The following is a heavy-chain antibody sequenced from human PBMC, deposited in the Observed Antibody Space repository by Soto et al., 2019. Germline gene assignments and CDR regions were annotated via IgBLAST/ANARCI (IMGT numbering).Heavy chain of an antibody. D-gene: IGHD1-26*01. Sequence: SETLSLTCTVSGGSITSHYCSWIRQPPGRALEWIGYIHNNGYTSYNPSLKSRVSLSIDTSKNQVALKLSSVTAADSAVYYCARQGYGELHGLVDVWRPGTTVTVSS. J-gene: IGHJ6*02. CDR1: GGSITSHY. CDR2: IHNNGYT. CDR3: ARQGYGELHGLVDV. V-gene: IGHV4-59*08.